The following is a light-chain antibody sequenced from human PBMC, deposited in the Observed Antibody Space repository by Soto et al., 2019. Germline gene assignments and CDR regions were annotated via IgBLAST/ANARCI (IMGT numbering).Light chain of an antibody. Sequence: QSVLTQPPSASGTPGQRVTISCSGSSSNIGSNYVYWYQQLPGTDPKLLISRNHQRPSGVPDRFSGAASGTAASLAVSGLRSEDEADDYCLAWEGRRSRVVFGGGTQLTVL. CDR2: RNH. CDR3: LAWEGRRSRVV. J-gene: IGLJ2*01. V-gene: IGLV1-47*01. CDR1: SSNIGSNY.